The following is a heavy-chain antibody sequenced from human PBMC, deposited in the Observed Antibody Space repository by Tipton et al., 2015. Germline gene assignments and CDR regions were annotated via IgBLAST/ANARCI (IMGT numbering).Heavy chain of an antibody. CDR2: IQYSGGT. CDR1: SDSISKYY. J-gene: IGHJ4*02. V-gene: IGHV4-59*01. D-gene: IGHD4-23*01. Sequence: TLSLTCSVSSDSISKYYWSWIRQPPGKELEWIGYIQYSGGTNYNPSLESRVSISVDTSKTQFSLEMRSVTATGTAVYYCARARGRHGGLFDSWGQGILVTVSS. CDR3: ARARGRHGGLFDS.